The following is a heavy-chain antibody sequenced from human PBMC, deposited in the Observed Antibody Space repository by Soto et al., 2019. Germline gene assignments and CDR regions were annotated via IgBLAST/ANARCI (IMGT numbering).Heavy chain of an antibody. CDR1: GFTFSSYA. J-gene: IGHJ6*03. CDR3: AKGWSRAVAVYYYYYMDV. V-gene: IGHV3-23*01. D-gene: IGHD6-19*01. Sequence: GGSLRLSCAASGFTFSSYAMSWVRQAPGKGLEWVSAISGSGGSTYYADSGKGRFTISRDNSKNTLYLQMNSLRAEDTAVYYCAKGWSRAVAVYYYYYMDVWGKGTTVTVSS. CDR2: ISGSGGST.